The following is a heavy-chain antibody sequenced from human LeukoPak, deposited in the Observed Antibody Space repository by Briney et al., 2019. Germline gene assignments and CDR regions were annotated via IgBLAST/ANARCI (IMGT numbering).Heavy chain of an antibody. CDR3: ARVGYSNYDYYYYMDV. CDR2: IYYSGST. D-gene: IGHD4-11*01. J-gene: IGHJ6*03. CDR1: GGSISSYY. V-gene: IGHV4-59*08. Sequence: SETLSLTCTVSGGSISSYYWSWIRQPPGKGLEWIGYIYYSGSTYYNPSPKSRVTISVDTSKNQFSLKLSSVTAADTAVYYCARVGYSNYDYYYYMDVWGKGTTVTVSS.